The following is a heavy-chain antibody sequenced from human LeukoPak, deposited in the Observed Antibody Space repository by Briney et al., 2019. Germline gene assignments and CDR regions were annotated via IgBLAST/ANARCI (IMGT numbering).Heavy chain of an antibody. V-gene: IGHV4-39*07. CDR1: GGSISSSSYY. J-gene: IGHJ1*01. Sequence: SETLSLTCTVSGGSISSSSYYWGWIRQPPGKGLEWIGSIYYSGSTYYNPSLKSRVTISVDTSKNQFSLKLSSVTAADTAVYYCASTWFGELYPYFQHWGQGTLVTVSS. CDR2: IYYSGST. CDR3: ASTWFGELYPYFQH. D-gene: IGHD3-10*01.